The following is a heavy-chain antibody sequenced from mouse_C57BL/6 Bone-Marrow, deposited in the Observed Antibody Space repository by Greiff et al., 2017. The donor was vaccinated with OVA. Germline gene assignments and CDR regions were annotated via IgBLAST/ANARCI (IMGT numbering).Heavy chain of an antibody. Sequence: EVQLQHSGPELVKPGASVKIPCKASGYTFTDYNMDWVKQSHGKSLEWIGDINPNNGGTIYNQKFKGKATLTVDKSSSTAYMELRSLTSEDTAVYYCAISEAYYSNFYFDYWGQGTTLTVSS. CDR3: AISEAYYSNFYFDY. J-gene: IGHJ2*01. V-gene: IGHV1-18*01. CDR2: INPNNGGT. D-gene: IGHD2-5*01. CDR1: GYTFTDYN.